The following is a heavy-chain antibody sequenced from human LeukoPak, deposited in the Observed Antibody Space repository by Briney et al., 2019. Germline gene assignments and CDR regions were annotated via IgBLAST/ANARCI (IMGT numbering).Heavy chain of an antibody. D-gene: IGHD2-2*01. CDR2: ISAYNGNT. CDR1: GYTFTSYG. V-gene: IGHV1-18*01. CDR3: ARDSGYCSSTSCYPNWFDP. Sequence: VASVKVSCKASGYTFTSYGISWVRQAPGQGLEWMGWISAYNGNTNYAQKLQGRVTMTTDTSTSTAYMELRSLRSDDTAVYYCARDSGYCSSTSCYPNWFDPWGQGTLVTVSS. J-gene: IGHJ5*02.